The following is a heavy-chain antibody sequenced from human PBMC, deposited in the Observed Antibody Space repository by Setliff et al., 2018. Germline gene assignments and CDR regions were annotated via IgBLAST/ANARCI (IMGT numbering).Heavy chain of an antibody. J-gene: IGHJ3*02. Sequence: ASVKVSCKASGYTFTGYYMHWVRQAPGQGLEWMGRINPNSGGTNYAQKFQGWVTMTRDTSISTAYMELSRLRSDDTAVYYCARDRRCSSTSCWTDDAFDIWGQGTMVTVSS. CDR2: INPNSGGT. CDR1: GYTFTGYY. V-gene: IGHV1-2*04. CDR3: ARDRRCSSTSCWTDDAFDI. D-gene: IGHD2-2*01.